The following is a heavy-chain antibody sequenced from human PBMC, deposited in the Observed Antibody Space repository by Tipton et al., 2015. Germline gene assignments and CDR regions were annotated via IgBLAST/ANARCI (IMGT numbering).Heavy chain of an antibody. Sequence: QSGPEVKKPGESLRISCKASGYTFTNYWIGWVRQMPGKGLEWMGIIYPGDADARVSPSFQGQVTISADKSISTAYLQWSSLRASDSAMYYCARGNPYYYESSGYFFYAMDVWGQGTTVTVSS. CDR2: IYPGDADA. CDR3: ARGNPYYYESSGYFFYAMDV. CDR1: GYTFTNYW. J-gene: IGHJ6*02. V-gene: IGHV5-51*01. D-gene: IGHD3-22*01.